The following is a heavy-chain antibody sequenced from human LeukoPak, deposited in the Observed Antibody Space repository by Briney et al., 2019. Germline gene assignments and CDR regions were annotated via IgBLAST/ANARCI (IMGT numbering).Heavy chain of an antibody. D-gene: IGHD3-16*01. CDR3: AKFGHGYHFDF. Sequence: GGSLRLSCAASGFIFSDYVMNWLRQAPGRGLEWVEYIRYDGSHKYYIDSVKGRFTISRDNSKNTLYLQMNSLRPEDTAVYYCAKFGHGYHFDFWGQGTLVTVSS. V-gene: IGHV3-30*02. CDR2: IRYDGSHK. CDR1: GFIFSDYV. J-gene: IGHJ4*02.